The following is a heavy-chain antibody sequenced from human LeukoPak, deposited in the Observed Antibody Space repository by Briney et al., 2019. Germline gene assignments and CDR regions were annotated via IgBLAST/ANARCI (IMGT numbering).Heavy chain of an antibody. D-gene: IGHD1-26*01. CDR3: ARDRPLRVGATSPIYYFDY. CDR1: VYTFTSYY. V-gene: IGHV1-46*01. Sequence: ASVKVSCKASVYTFTSYYMHWVRQAPGQGLEWMGIINPSGGSTSYAQKFQGRVTMTRDTSTSTVYMELSSPRSEDTAVYYCARDRPLRVGATSPIYYFDYWGQGTLVTVSS. J-gene: IGHJ4*02. CDR2: INPSGGST.